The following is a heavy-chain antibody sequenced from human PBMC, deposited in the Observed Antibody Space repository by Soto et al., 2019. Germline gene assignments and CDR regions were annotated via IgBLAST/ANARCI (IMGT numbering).Heavy chain of an antibody. CDR2: ISSSGGAI. D-gene: IGHD6-13*01. V-gene: IGHV3-48*02. CDR3: ARGGIATALDY. J-gene: IGHJ4*01. CDR1: AFTFTTFS. Sequence: GGSLRLSCAASAFTFTTFSMNWVRQAPGKGLEWVSYISSSGGAIYYADSVKGRFTISRDNAKNSLYLQMNSLRDADTAVYYCARGGIATALDYWGHGTLVTVSS.